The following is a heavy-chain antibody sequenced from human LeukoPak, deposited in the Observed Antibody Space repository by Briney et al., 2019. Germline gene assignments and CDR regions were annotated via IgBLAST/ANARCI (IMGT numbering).Heavy chain of an antibody. J-gene: IGHJ4*02. CDR2: IIPIFGTA. CDR1: GGTFSSYA. D-gene: IGHD2-2*01. V-gene: IGHV1-69*13. CDR3: ARESGYCSSTSCYHY. Sequence: ASVKVSCKASGGTFSSYAISWVRQAPGQGLEWMGGIIPIFGTANYAQKFQGRVTITADESTSTAYMELSSLRSEDTAVYYCARESGYCSSTSCYHYWRQGTLVTVSS.